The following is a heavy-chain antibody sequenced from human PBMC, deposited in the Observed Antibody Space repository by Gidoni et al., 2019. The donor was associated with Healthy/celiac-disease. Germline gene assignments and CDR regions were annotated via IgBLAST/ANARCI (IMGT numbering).Heavy chain of an antibody. J-gene: IGHJ3*02. Sequence: QVQLQQWGAGLLKPSETLSLTCAVYGGSFSGYYWSWIRQPPGKGLEWIGEINHSGSTNYNPSLKSRVTISVDTSKNQFSLKLSSVTAADTAVYYCARGRYSSSLGAFDIWGQGTMVTVSS. CDR2: INHSGST. CDR3: ARGRYSSSLGAFDI. CDR1: GGSFSGYY. D-gene: IGHD6-13*01. V-gene: IGHV4-34*01.